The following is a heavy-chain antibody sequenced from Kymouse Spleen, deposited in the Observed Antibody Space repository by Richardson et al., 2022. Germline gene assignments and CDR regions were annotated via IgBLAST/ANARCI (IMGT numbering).Heavy chain of an antibody. CDR2: INHSGST. Sequence: QVQLQQWGAGLLKPSETLSLTCAVYGGSFSGYYWSWIRQPPGKGLEWIGEINHSGSTNYNPSLKSRVTISVDTSKNQFSLKLSSVTAADTAVYYCARGYGGNPYYGMDVWGQGTTVTVSS. CDR3: ARGYGGNPYYGMDV. J-gene: IGHJ6*02. V-gene: IGHV4-34*01. D-gene: IGHD4-23*01. CDR1: GGSFSGYY.